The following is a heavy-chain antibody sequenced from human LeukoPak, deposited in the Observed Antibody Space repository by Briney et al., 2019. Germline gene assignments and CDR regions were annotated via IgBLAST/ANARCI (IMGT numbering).Heavy chain of an antibody. CDR2: ISYDGSNK. Sequence: GGSLRLSCAASGFTFSSYAMQWVRQAPGKGLEWVAVISYDGSNKYYADSVKGRFTISRDNSKNTLYLQMNSLRAEDTAVYYCARDPITMIVVVRGVIDYWGQGTLVTVSS. J-gene: IGHJ4*02. CDR3: ARDPITMIVVVRGVIDY. D-gene: IGHD3-22*01. CDR1: GFTFSSYA. V-gene: IGHV3-30-3*01.